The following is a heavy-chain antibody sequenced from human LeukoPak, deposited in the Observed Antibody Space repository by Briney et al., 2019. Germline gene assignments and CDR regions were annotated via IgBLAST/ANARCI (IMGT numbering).Heavy chain of an antibody. CDR3: TTAGYCSSTSCHTYYYYYMDV. CDR1: GFTFSNAW. Sequence: GGSLRLSCAASGFTFSNAWMSWVRQAPGKGLEWVGRIKSKTDGGTTDYAAPVKGRFTISRDDSKNTLYLQMNSLKTEDTAVYYCTTAGYCSSTSCHTYYYYYMDVWGKGTTVTVSS. J-gene: IGHJ6*03. V-gene: IGHV3-15*01. CDR2: IKSKTDGGTT. D-gene: IGHD2-2*01.